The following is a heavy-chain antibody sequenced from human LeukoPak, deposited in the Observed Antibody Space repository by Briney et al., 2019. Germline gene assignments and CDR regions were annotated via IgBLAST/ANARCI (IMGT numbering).Heavy chain of an antibody. Sequence: GGSLRLSCAASGFTFSSYWIHWVRQAPGKGLVWVSRINSDGSSTSYADSVKGRFTISRDNAKNTLYLQMNSLRAEDTAVYYCARYRITILGPPGRFDPWGQGTLVTVSS. V-gene: IGHV3-74*01. CDR3: ARYRITILGPPGRFDP. CDR2: INSDGSST. D-gene: IGHD3-3*01. J-gene: IGHJ5*02. CDR1: GFTFSSYW.